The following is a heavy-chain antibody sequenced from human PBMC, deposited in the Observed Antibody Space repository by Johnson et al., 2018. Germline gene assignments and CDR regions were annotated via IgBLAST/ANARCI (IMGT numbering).Heavy chain of an antibody. CDR2: ISWNSGSI. CDR1: GFTFDDYA. V-gene: IGHV3-9*01. Sequence: EVQLLESGGGLVQPGRSLRLSCAASGFTFDDYAMHWVRQAPGKGLEWVSGISWNSGSIGYVDSVKGRFTISRDNAKNSLNLQMNSLRTDDTALYYCAKYIGATNSYGMDVWGQGTTVIVSS. D-gene: IGHD5-12*01. CDR3: AKYIGATNSYGMDV. J-gene: IGHJ6*02.